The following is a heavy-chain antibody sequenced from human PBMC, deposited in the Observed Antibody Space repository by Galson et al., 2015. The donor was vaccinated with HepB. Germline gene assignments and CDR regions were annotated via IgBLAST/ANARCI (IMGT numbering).Heavy chain of an antibody. CDR2: IYHTGTT. D-gene: IGHD3-10*01. Sequence: LSLTCTVSGGSIISSTYYWGWMRQPPGKGLEWIGSIYHTGTTYYNPSLKSRVTISVDTSKNHLSLRLGSVTVADSAVYYCAKGGYYGPGGFDWFDPWGQGTLVTVSS. CDR1: GGSIISSTYY. CDR3: AKGGYYGPGGFDWFDP. J-gene: IGHJ5*02. V-gene: IGHV4-39*01.